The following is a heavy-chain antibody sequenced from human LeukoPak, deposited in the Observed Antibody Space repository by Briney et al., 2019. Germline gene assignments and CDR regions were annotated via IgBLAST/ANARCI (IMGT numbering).Heavy chain of an antibody. CDR1: GGSISSGVYY. CDR2: IYYSGST. D-gene: IGHD3-9*01. V-gene: IGHV4-30-4*01. CDR3: ARDLGAYYDILTGYYMGGYFDY. J-gene: IGHJ4*02. Sequence: SETLSLTCTVSGGSISSGVYYWSWIRQPPGKGLEWIGYIYYSGSTYYNPSLKSRVTISVDTSKNQFSLKLSSVTAADTAVYYCARDLGAYYDILTGYYMGGYFDYWGQGTLVTVSS.